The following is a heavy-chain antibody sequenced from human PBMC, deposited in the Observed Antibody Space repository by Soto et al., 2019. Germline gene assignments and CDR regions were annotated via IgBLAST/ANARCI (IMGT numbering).Heavy chain of an antibody. V-gene: IGHV1-18*01. CDR2: ISTDNGNT. CDR3: ASGGFYDQDAFDI. J-gene: IGHJ3*02. CDR1: GYTFTNSG. D-gene: IGHD2-2*01. Sequence: ASVKVSCKASGYTFTNSGISWVRQAPGQGLEWMGWISTDNGNTNYAQHLQGRVSMTTDTSTSTAYMDLRSLRSEDTAVYYCASGGFYDQDAFDIWGQGTMVTVS.